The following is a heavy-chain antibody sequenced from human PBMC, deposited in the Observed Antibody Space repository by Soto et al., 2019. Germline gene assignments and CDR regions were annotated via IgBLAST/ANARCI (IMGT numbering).Heavy chain of an antibody. J-gene: IGHJ5*02. CDR3: ARLTTVTTNWFDP. V-gene: IGHV4-31*03. D-gene: IGHD4-17*01. Sequence: SETLSLTCTVSGGSISSGGYYWSWIRQHPGKGLEWIGYIHYSGSTYYNPSLKGRVAISVDTSKNQFSLKLSSVTAAGTAVYYCARLTTVTTNWFDPWGQGTLVTVSS. CDR2: IHYSGST. CDR1: GGSISSGGYY.